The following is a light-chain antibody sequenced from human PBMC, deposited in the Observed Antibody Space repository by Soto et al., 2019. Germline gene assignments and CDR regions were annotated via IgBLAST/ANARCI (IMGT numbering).Light chain of an antibody. CDR3: QQFNSYPIT. J-gene: IGKJ5*01. CDR1: QDIRGA. CDR2: DVS. Sequence: AIQLTQSPSSLSASVGDRATITCRASQDIRGALAWYQQKPGKAPKILIYDVSTLESGVPSRFSGSSSGTDFTLTISSLQPVDFTTYYCQQFNSYPITFGQGTRLEIK. V-gene: IGKV1-13*02.